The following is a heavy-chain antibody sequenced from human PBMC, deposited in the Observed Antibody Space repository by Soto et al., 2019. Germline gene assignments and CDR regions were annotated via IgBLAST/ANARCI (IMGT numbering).Heavy chain of an antibody. CDR3: ARDYSTGPRATTFDI. CDR2: IYTSGST. CDR1: GVSISSYY. Sequence: SETLSLTCTVSGVSISSYYWSWIRQPAGKGLEWIGRIYTSGSTNYNPSLKSRVTMSVDTSKNQFSLKLSSVTAADTAVYYCARDYSTGPRATTFDIWGKGTMVPVS. D-gene: IGHD6-13*01. V-gene: IGHV4-4*07. J-gene: IGHJ3*02.